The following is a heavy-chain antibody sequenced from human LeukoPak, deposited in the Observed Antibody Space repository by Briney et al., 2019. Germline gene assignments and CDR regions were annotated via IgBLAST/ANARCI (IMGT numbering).Heavy chain of an antibody. CDR3: ARSNSSGWFPYAY. CDR2: INPSGGST. Sequence: ASVTVSCTASGYTFTSYYMHWVRQAPGQGLEWMGIINPSGGSTSYAQKFQGRVTMTRDTSTSTVYMELSSLRSEDTAVYYCARSNSSGWFPYAYWGQGTLVTVSS. D-gene: IGHD6-19*01. V-gene: IGHV1-46*01. CDR1: GYTFTSYY. J-gene: IGHJ4*02.